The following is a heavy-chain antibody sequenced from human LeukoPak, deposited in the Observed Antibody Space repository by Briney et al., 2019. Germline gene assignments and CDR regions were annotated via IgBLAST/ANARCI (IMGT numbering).Heavy chain of an antibody. Sequence: GSLRLSCAASGFTFSSYAMSWIRQPPGKGLEWIGSIYYSGSTYYNPSLKSRVTISVDTSKNQFSLKLSSVTTADTAVYYCARIIAAAEIDWGQGTLVTVSS. D-gene: IGHD6-13*01. CDR2: IYYSGST. J-gene: IGHJ4*02. V-gene: IGHV4-39*01. CDR3: ARIIAAAEID. CDR1: GFTFSSYA.